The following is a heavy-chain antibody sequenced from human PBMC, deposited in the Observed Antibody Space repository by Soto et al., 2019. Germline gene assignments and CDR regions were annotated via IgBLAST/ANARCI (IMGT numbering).Heavy chain of an antibody. CDR2: INHSGST. CDR1: GGSFSGYY. CDR3: ARYKSNYYYGMDV. Sequence: SETLSLTCAVYGGSFSGYYWTWIRQPPGTGLEWIGDINHSGSTNYNPSLKSRVTISVDTSKNQFSLKLSSVTAADTAVYYCARYKSNYYYGMDVWGQGTTVTVSS. V-gene: IGHV4-34*01. J-gene: IGHJ6*02. D-gene: IGHD1-20*01.